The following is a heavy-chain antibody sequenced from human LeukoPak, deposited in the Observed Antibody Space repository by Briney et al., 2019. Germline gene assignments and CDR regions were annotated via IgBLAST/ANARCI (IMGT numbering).Heavy chain of an antibody. CDR2: IYHSGST. CDR3: AKYLLGSYGFIWFDP. J-gene: IGHJ5*02. D-gene: IGHD5-18*01. V-gene: IGHV4-38-2*02. CDR1: GYSISSGYY. Sequence: PSETLSLTCTVSGYSISSGYYGGWLRQPPGEGLGWSGSIYHSGSTYYKPSLKSPVTISVNTSKNQFSLKLSSVTAADTAVYYFAKYLLGSYGFIWFDPWGQGTLVTVSS.